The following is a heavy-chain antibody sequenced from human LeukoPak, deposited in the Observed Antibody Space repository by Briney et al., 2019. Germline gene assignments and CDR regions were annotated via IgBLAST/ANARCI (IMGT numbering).Heavy chain of an antibody. CDR2: IHPSNSDT. J-gene: IGHJ3*02. CDR1: GSSFSTYW. V-gene: IGHV5-51*01. Sequence: GESLKISCQDSGSSFSTYWIAWVRQMPGKGLEWMGIIHPSNSDTRYSPAFQGQVTISVATSITTAYLQRSSLKASDTAIYYCARRTTEAFDIWGQGTKVTVSS. D-gene: IGHD1-7*01. CDR3: ARRTTEAFDI.